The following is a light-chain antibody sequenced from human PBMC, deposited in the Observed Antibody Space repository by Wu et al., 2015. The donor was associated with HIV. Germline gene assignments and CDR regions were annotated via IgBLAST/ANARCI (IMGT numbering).Light chain of an antibody. J-gene: IGKJ5*01. CDR2: KAS. V-gene: IGKV1-5*03. CDR3: QQLNSYPRIT. CDR1: QSISNW. Sequence: DIQMTQSPSTLSASVGDRVTITCRASQSISNWLAWYQQKPGKAPKLLIYKASHLEGGVPSRFSGSGSGTVFTLTISSLQPEDFATYYCQQLNSYPRITFGQGTRLEMK.